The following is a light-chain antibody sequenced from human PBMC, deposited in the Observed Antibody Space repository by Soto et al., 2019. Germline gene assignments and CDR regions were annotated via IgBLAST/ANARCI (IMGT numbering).Light chain of an antibody. V-gene: IGKV1-39*01. Sequence: IQLTQSPSSLSASLVDRVTITCLASQGISSYLAWYQQKPGKAPKLFIYAASTLQSGVPSRFSGSGSGTDFTLTISSLQPEDFATYYCQQSYSIPYTFGQGTKVDIK. J-gene: IGKJ2*01. CDR1: QGISSY. CDR2: AAS. CDR3: QQSYSIPYT.